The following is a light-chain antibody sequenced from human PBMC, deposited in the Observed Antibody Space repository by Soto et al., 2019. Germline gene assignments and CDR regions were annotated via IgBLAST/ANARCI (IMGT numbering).Light chain of an antibody. Sequence: ELVLTQSPGTLSLSPGERATLSCRASQSVSSNYLAWYQRKPGQAPRLLIYGASSRATDIPNRFSGSGSGTDVTLTITRLEPEDFAVYFCQQYGGSPPTFGQGTKVEIK. V-gene: IGKV3-20*01. J-gene: IGKJ1*01. CDR3: QQYGGSPPT. CDR1: QSVSSNY. CDR2: GAS.